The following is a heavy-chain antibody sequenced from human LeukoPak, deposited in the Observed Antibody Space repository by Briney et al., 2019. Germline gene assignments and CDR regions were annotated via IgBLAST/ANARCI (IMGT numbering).Heavy chain of an antibody. V-gene: IGHV4-4*02. CDR1: GGSISSSSW. CDR2: IYHSGST. Sequence: PSETLSLTCAVSGGSISSSSWWSWVRQPPGKGLEWIGEIYHSGSTNYNPSLKSRVTISVDKSKNQFSLKLSSVTAADTAVYYCARDAYGDPPSYYYYGMDVWGQGTTVTVSS. CDR3: ARDAYGDPPSYYYYGMDV. J-gene: IGHJ6*02. D-gene: IGHD4-17*01.